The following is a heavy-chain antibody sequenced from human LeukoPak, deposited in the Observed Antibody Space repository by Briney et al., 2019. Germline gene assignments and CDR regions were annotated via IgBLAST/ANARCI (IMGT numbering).Heavy chain of an antibody. D-gene: IGHD1-1*01. Sequence: ASVKVSCKASGYTFTGYYMHWVRQAPGQGLEWMGRINPNSGGTNYAQKFQGRVTMTRDTSISTAYMELSRLRSDDTAVYYCAREVVWNGDWFGPWGQGTLVTVSS. V-gene: IGHV1-2*06. CDR1: GYTFTGYY. CDR3: AREVVWNGDWFGP. J-gene: IGHJ5*02. CDR2: INPNSGGT.